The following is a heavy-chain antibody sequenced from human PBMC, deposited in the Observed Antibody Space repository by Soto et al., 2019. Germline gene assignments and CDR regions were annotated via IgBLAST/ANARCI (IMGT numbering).Heavy chain of an antibody. CDR2: INAGNGDT. Sequence: QVQVVQSGAEVKKPGASVKVSRKASGCTFTGCAVHWVRQAPGQGLEWMGWINAGNGDTKYSPRFQGRVTITIDTSASIAYMELSSLGSEDTAVYYCARGHVDYYFDYWGQGTLVTVSS. V-gene: IGHV1-3*01. CDR3: ARGHVDYYFDY. CDR1: GCTFTGCA. J-gene: IGHJ4*02.